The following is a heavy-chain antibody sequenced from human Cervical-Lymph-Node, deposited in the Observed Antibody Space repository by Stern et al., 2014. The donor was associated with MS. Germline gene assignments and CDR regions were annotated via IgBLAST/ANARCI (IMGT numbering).Heavy chain of an antibody. CDR1: GGSISSSGYY. J-gene: IGHJ5*02. V-gene: IGHV4-61*02. Sequence: VQLVESGPGLVKPSQTLSLTCTVSGGSISSSGYYWSWIRQPADKGLEWIGRIHDSGSTYYNPFLKSRVPISMDTAKNQFSLKLPSVTAADTAVYYCATTRWDLFTWNWFDPWGQGTLVTVSS. CDR3: ATTRWDLFTWNWFDP. D-gene: IGHD1-26*01. CDR2: IHDSGST.